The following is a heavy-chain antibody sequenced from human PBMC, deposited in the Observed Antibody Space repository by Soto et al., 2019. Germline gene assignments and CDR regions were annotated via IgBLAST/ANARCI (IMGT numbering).Heavy chain of an antibody. Sequence: ASVKVSCKASGYSFTSYGISWVRQAPGQGLEWMGWISAYNGNTNYAQKLQGRVTMTTDTSTSTAYMELRSLRSDDTAVYYCARDGGDYYDSSGYDYWGQGTLVTVSS. CDR2: ISAYNGNT. V-gene: IGHV1-18*01. CDR3: ARDGGDYYDSSGYDY. CDR1: GYSFTSYG. D-gene: IGHD3-22*01. J-gene: IGHJ4*02.